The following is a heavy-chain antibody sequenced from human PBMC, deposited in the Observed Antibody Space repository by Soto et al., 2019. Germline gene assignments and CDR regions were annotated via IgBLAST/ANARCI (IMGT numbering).Heavy chain of an antibody. D-gene: IGHD3-9*01. Sequence: GGSLRLSCAASGFTFSSYGMHWVRQAPGKGLEWVAVISYDGSNKYYADSVKGRFTISRDNSKNTLYLQMNSLRAEDTAVYYCAKDPLLTGYGVFDYWGQGTLVTVSS. CDR3: AKDPLLTGYGVFDY. V-gene: IGHV3-30*18. CDR2: ISYDGSNK. CDR1: GFTFSSYG. J-gene: IGHJ4*02.